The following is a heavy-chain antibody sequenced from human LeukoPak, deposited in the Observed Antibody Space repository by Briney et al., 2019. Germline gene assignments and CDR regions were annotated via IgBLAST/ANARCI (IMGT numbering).Heavy chain of an antibody. CDR3: ARGRRDGYSGPWYFDL. J-gene: IGHJ2*01. CDR2: ISHSGST. Sequence: SETLSLTCAVSGGSFSGYYWSWIRQPPGKGLEWIGEISHSGSTNYNPSLKSRVTISVDTSKNQFSLKLSSVTAADTAVYYCARGRRDGYSGPWYFDLWGRGTLITVSS. CDR1: GGSFSGYY. V-gene: IGHV4-34*01. D-gene: IGHD5-24*01.